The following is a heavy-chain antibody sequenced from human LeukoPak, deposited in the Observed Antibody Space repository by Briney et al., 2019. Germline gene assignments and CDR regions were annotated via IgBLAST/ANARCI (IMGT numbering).Heavy chain of an antibody. CDR3: ARVRRRERYCGGDCYSAIQVGY. Sequence: GGSLRLSCAASGFTFSSYSMNWVRQAPGKGLEWVSSISSSSSYIYYADSVKGRFTISRDNAKNSLYLQMNSLRAEDTAVYYCARVRRRERYCGGDCYSAIQVGYWGQGTLVTVSS. CDR2: ISSSSSYI. D-gene: IGHD2-21*01. V-gene: IGHV3-21*01. CDR1: GFTFSSYS. J-gene: IGHJ4*02.